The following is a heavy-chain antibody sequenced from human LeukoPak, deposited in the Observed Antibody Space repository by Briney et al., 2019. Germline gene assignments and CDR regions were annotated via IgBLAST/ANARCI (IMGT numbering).Heavy chain of an antibody. V-gene: IGHV3-53*01. Sequence: GGSLRLSCVASGFTVSSNYMTWVRQAPGKGLEWVPVIYAGGRTYYADSVKGRFTISRDNSKDTLYLQMNNLRAEDTAVYYCAKDRRYNYGYGFDYWGQGTLVTVS. CDR3: AKDRRYNYGYGFDY. CDR2: IYAGGRT. D-gene: IGHD5-18*01. J-gene: IGHJ4*02. CDR1: GFTVSSNY.